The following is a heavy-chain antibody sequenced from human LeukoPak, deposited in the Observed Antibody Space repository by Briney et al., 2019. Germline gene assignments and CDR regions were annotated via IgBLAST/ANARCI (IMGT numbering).Heavy chain of an antibody. J-gene: IGHJ2*01. CDR1: GGSLSSGSSY. CDR3: ARFGWELLFGKSYWYFDL. CDR2: IYYSGST. D-gene: IGHD1-26*01. Sequence: SETLSLTCTVSGGSLSSGSSYWSWIRQHPGKGLEWIGYIYYSGSTYYNPSLKSRVTISVDTSKNQFSLKLSSVTAADTAVYYCARFGWELLFGKSYWYFDLWGRGTLVTVSS. V-gene: IGHV4-30-4*08.